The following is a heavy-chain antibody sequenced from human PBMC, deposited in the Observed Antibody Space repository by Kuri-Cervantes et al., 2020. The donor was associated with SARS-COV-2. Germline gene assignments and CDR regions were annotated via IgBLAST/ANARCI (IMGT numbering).Heavy chain of an antibody. CDR3: ARSIIAVAGFGGRDY. V-gene: IGHV3-53*01. Sequence: ETLSLTCAASGFTVSSNYMSWVRQAPGKGLEGVSVIYSGGSTYYADSVKGRFTISRDNSKNTLYLQMNSLRAEDTAVYYCARSIIAVAGFGGRDYWGQGTLVTVSS. CDR2: IYSGGST. J-gene: IGHJ4*02. D-gene: IGHD6-19*01. CDR1: GFTVSSNY.